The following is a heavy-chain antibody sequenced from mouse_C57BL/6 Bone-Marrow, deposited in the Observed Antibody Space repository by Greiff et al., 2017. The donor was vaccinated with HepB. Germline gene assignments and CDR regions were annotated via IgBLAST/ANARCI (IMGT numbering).Heavy chain of an antibody. Sequence: EVKLLESGEGLVKPGGSLKHSCAASGFTFSSYAMSWVRRTPEKRLEWVAYISSGGDYIYYADTVKGRFTISRDNARNTLYLQMSSLKSEDTAMYYSTREGIYYYGSSAPYWVRGTLFTVSA. CDR2: ISSGGDYI. CDR1: GFTFSSYA. J-gene: IGHJ3*01. CDR3: TREGIYYYGSSAPY. V-gene: IGHV5-9-1*02. D-gene: IGHD1-1*01.